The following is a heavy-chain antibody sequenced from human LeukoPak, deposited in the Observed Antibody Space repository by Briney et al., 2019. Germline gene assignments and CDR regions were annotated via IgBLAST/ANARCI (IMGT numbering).Heavy chain of an antibody. D-gene: IGHD4-17*01. CDR3: ARDTFKGRYGDYDHWFDP. CDR1: GYTFTGCY. Sequence: GASVKVSCKASGYTFTGCYMHWVRQAPGQGLEWMGWINPNSGGTNYAQKFQGRVTMTRDTSISTAYMELSRLRSDDTAVYYCARDTFKGRYGDYDHWFDPWGQGTLVTVSS. V-gene: IGHV1-2*02. J-gene: IGHJ5*02. CDR2: INPNSGGT.